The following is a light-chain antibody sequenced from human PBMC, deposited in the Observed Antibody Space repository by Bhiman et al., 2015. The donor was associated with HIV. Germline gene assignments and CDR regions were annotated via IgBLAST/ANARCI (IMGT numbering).Light chain of an antibody. CDR3: AAWDDSLNGLV. J-gene: IGLJ2*01. V-gene: IGLV1-44*01. Sequence: QSVLTQPPSASGTPGQRVTISCSGSNSNIGSHTVNWYQQFPGTAPKLLIYSNNQRPSGVPDRFSGSKSGTSASLAISGLQAEDEADYYCAAWDDSLNGLVFGGGTKLTVL. CDR2: SNN. CDR1: NSNIGSHT.